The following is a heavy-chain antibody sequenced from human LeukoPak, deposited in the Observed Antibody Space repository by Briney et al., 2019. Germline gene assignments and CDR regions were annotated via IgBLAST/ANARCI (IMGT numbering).Heavy chain of an antibody. CDR2: IYPGDSDT. J-gene: IGHJ4*02. Sequence: KPGESLKISCRDSGYSFTNYWIGWVRQMPGKGLEWMGIIYPGDSDTRYSPSFQGQVTISADKSISTAYLQWSSLKASDTAMYYCVRHLPLGYYGSGSYLDYWGQGTLVTVSS. D-gene: IGHD3-10*01. V-gene: IGHV5-51*01. CDR3: VRHLPLGYYGSGSYLDY. CDR1: GYSFTNYW.